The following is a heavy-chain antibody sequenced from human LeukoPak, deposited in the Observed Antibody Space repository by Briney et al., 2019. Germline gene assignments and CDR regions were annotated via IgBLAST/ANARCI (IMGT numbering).Heavy chain of an antibody. Sequence: TGAPLRLSCAASGFTFGNYAMSWVRQAPGKGLEWVSAILGSGGSTYYADSVKGRFAVSRDNSKSTLYLQMNSLRAEDTALYYCAKWGDYDVLTGYYVPDYWGQGTLVTVSS. V-gene: IGHV3-23*01. D-gene: IGHD3-9*01. CDR2: ILGSGGST. J-gene: IGHJ4*02. CDR1: GFTFGNYA. CDR3: AKWGDYDVLTGYYVPDY.